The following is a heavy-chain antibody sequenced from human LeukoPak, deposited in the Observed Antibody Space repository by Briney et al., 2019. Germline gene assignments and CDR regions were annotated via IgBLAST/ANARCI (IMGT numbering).Heavy chain of an antibody. CDR1: GYTFTSYG. J-gene: IGHJ4*02. D-gene: IGHD3-9*01. Sequence: ASVKVSCTASGYTFTSYGISWVRQAPGQGLEWMGWFSAYNGNTNYAQKLQGRVTMTTDTSTSTAYMELRSLRSDDTAVYYCARVGVLRYFDWLDYWGQGTLVTVSS. V-gene: IGHV1-18*01. CDR3: ARVGVLRYFDWLDY. CDR2: FSAYNGNT.